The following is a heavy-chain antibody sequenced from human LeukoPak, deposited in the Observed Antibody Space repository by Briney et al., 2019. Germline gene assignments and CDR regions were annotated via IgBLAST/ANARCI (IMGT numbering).Heavy chain of an antibody. V-gene: IGHV3-23*01. J-gene: IGHJ4*02. CDR2: ISGSGGST. Sequence: GGSLRLSCAASGFTFSSYAMSWVRQAPGKGLEWVSAISGSGGSTYYADSVKGRFTISRDNSKNTLYLQMNSLRAEDTAVYYCARGVVIEYSSSYYFDYWGQGTLVTISS. CDR3: ARGVVIEYSSSYYFDY. CDR1: GFTFSSYA. D-gene: IGHD6-6*01.